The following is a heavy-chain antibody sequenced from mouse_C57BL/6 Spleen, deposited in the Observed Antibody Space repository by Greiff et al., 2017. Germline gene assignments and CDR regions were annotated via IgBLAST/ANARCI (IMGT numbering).Heavy chain of an antibody. V-gene: IGHV1-47*01. CDR3: AWGGGPAFAY. CDR2: FYPYNDDT. CDR1: GYTFTTYP. J-gene: IGHJ2*01. Sequence: QVQLQQSGAELVKPGASVKLSCKASGYTFTTYPIEWMKQKHGQSLEWIGNFYPYNDDTKYNDQFKGKATLTVENSSNTVYLELSPLTSDDSAVYYCAWGGGPAFAYWGQGTTLTVSS.